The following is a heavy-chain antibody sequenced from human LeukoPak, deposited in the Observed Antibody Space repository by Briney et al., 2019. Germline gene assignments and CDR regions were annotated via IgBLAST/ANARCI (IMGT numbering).Heavy chain of an antibody. CDR1: GFTFSSYA. Sequence: PGGSLRLSCAASGFTFSSYAMSWVRQAPGKGLEWVSAISGSGGSTYYADSVKGRFTISRDDSKNTLYLQMNSLRAEDTAVYYCAKEPPSIAARRSQFDYWGQGTLVTVSS. CDR3: AKEPPSIAARRSQFDY. D-gene: IGHD6-6*01. CDR2: ISGSGGST. J-gene: IGHJ4*02. V-gene: IGHV3-23*01.